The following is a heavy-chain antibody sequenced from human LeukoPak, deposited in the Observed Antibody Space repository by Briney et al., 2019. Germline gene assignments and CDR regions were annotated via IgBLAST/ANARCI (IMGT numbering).Heavy chain of an antibody. CDR3: ASPVVSYSSGWSPGDY. V-gene: IGHV3-48*03. CDR1: GFTFSSYE. J-gene: IGHJ4*02. CDR2: ISRSGTTI. D-gene: IGHD6-19*01. Sequence: PGGSLRLSCAASGFTFSSYEVNWVRQAPGKGLEWVSYISRSGTTIYYADSVKGRFTISRDNAKNSVYLQTNSLRAEDTAVYYCASPVVSYSSGWSPGDYWGQGTLVTVSS.